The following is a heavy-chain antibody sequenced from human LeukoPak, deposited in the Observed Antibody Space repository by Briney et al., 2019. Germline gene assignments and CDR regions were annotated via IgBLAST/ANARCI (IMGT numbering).Heavy chain of an antibody. CDR1: GYTFTSYD. CDR3: ARAKRSIAAISFDI. Sequence: ASVKVSCKASGYTFTSYDINWVRQATGQGLEWMGWMNPNSGNTGYAQKFQGRVTITRNTSISTAYMELSSLRSEDTAVYYCARAKRSIAAISFDIWGQGTMVTVSS. V-gene: IGHV1-8*03. J-gene: IGHJ3*02. CDR2: MNPNSGNT. D-gene: IGHD6-6*01.